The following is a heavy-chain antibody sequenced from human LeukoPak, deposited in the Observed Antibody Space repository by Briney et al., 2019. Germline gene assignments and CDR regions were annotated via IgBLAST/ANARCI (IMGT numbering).Heavy chain of an antibody. Sequence: SETLSLTCTVSGGSISNSGYYWGWIRQPPGKGLEWIGSVYYSGKTNYNPSLKSRVTMSVDTSKNQFSLKLSSVTAADTAVYYCARGQGLSAVAGNWFDPWGQGTLVTVSS. V-gene: IGHV4-39*07. CDR2: VYYSGKT. CDR1: GGSISNSGYY. D-gene: IGHD6-19*01. CDR3: ARGQGLSAVAGNWFDP. J-gene: IGHJ5*02.